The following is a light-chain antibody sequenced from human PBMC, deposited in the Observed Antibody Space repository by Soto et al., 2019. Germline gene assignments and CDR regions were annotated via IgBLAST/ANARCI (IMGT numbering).Light chain of an antibody. CDR2: GAS. CDR1: QSISSSY. V-gene: IGKV3-20*01. CDR3: HQYGSAPAWT. J-gene: IGKJ1*01. Sequence: EIVLTQSPGTLSLFPGERATLSCRASQSISSSYLAWYQQKPGQAPRLLIYGASSRATGIPDRFSGARSATDFTLTISRLEPEDFAVYYCHQYGSAPAWTFGQGTKVEIK.